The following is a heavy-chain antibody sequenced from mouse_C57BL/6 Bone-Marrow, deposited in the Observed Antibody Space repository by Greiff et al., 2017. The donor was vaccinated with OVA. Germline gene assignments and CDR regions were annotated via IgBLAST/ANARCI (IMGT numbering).Heavy chain of an antibody. Sequence: QVQLQQSGPGLVAPSQSLSITCTVSGFSLTSYGVSWVRQLPGKGLEWLGVLWGDGSTNYHSALISRLTISKDNSKSQVFLTLNSLQTDDTATYYCAKADYYGSSLYYFDYWGQGTTLTVSS. CDR2: LWGDGST. CDR1: GFSLTSYG. J-gene: IGHJ2*01. CDR3: AKADYYGSSLYYFDY. D-gene: IGHD1-1*01. V-gene: IGHV2-3*01.